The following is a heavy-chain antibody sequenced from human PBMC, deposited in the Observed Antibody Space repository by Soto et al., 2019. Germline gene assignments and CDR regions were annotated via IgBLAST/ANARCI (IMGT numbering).Heavy chain of an antibody. CDR1: GFTFSSYG. CDR2: ISYDGSNK. J-gene: IGHJ4*02. Sequence: GASLRLSCAASGFTFSSYGMHWVRQAPGKGLEWVAVISYDGSNKYYADSVKGRFTISRDNSKNTLYLQMNSLRAEDTAVYYCAKAPSTIVATISYFDYWGRGTLVTVSS. CDR3: AKAPSTIVATISYFDY. V-gene: IGHV3-30*18. D-gene: IGHD5-12*01.